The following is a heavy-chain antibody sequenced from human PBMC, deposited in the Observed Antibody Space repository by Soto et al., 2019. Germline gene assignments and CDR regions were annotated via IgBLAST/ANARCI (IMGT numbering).Heavy chain of an antibody. D-gene: IGHD3-22*01. J-gene: IGHJ4*02. CDR2: ISYDGSNK. Sequence: PGGSLRLSCAASGFTFSSYGMHWVRQAPGKGLEWVAVISYDGSNKYYADSVKGRFTISRDNAKNTLYLQMNSLRAEDTAVYYCAKAFGDSSGYPRNGYWGQATLVTVSS. CDR3: AKAFGDSSGYPRNGY. CDR1: GFTFSSYG. V-gene: IGHV3-30*18.